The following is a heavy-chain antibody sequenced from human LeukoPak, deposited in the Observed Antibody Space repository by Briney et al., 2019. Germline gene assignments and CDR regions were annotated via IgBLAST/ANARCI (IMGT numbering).Heavy chain of an antibody. J-gene: IGHJ4*02. D-gene: IGHD6-13*01. CDR1: GFTFSSYW. Sequence: GGSLRLSCAASGFTFSSYWMSWVRQAPGKGLEWVANIKQDGSEKYYVDSVKGRFTISRDNAENSLYLQMNSLRAEDTAVYYCARGGIAAAGTPVGYWGQGTLVTVSS. V-gene: IGHV3-7*01. CDR3: ARGGIAAAGTPVGY. CDR2: IKQDGSEK.